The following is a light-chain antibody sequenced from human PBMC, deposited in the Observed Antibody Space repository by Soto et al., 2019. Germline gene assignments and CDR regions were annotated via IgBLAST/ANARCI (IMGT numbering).Light chain of an antibody. J-gene: IGKJ1*01. CDR3: QNYGSPPRT. V-gene: IGKV3-20*01. CDR1: QCVKSSY. Sequence: EIVLTQSPGTLFLSTGERATLPCSASQCVKSSYLAWYQHKPGQAPRLLIYGTYSTATRITDRVSGSGSDTDLTITIIKLEPEEFAVYYCQNYGSPPRTFGQGTQVDI. CDR2: GTY.